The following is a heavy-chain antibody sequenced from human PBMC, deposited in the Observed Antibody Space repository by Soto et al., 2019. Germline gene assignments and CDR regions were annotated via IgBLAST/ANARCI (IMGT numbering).Heavy chain of an antibody. J-gene: IGHJ4*02. CDR3: ARGFWRFNY. CDR2: IDGSGTTK. Sequence: EVQLLESGGGLVQPGGSLRLSCGVSGFTFNDFEMNWVRQAPGKGLEWLAYIDGSGTTKKYADSVRGRFTISRDNPNNSLFLQMSSLSAVDTALYYCARGFWRFNYWGQGTLVSDSS. V-gene: IGHV3-48*03. CDR1: GFTFNDFE.